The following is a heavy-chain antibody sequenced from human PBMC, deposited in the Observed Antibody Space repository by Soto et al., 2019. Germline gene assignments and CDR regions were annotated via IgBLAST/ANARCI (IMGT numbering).Heavy chain of an antibody. CDR1: VYAFTGYY. Sequence: SVKVSCKASVYAFTGYYMHLVRQAPGQGLEWMGWINPNSGGTNYAQKFQGRVTMTRDTSISTAYMELSRLRSDDTAVYYCARDATRSSGLDYWGQGTLVTVSS. D-gene: IGHD3-22*01. CDR2: INPNSGGT. J-gene: IGHJ4*02. V-gene: IGHV1-2*02. CDR3: ARDATRSSGLDY.